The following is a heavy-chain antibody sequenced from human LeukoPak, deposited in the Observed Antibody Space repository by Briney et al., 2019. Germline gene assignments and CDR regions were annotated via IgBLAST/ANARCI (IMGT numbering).Heavy chain of an antibody. CDR1: GFTVSSNY. CDR3: ASNFGSGTTL. D-gene: IGHD3-10*01. J-gene: IGHJ4*02. CDR2: ISSSSSTI. Sequence: GGSLRLSCAASGFTVSSNYMSWVRQAPGKGLEWVSYISSSSSTIYYADSVKGRFTISRDNAKNSLYLQTNSLRAEDTAVYYCASNFGSGTTLWGQGTLVTVSS. V-gene: IGHV3-48*01.